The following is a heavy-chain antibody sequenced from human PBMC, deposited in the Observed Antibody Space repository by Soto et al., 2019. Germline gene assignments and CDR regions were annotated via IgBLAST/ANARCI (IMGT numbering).Heavy chain of an antibody. CDR2: IYYSGST. CDR3: ARQENGRGSGSYGGNDY. J-gene: IGHJ4*02. V-gene: IGHV4-39*01. CDR1: GGSISSSSYY. D-gene: IGHD3-10*01. Sequence: QLQLQESGPGLVKPSETLSLTCTVSGGSISSSSYYWGWIRQPPGKGLEWIGSIYYSGSTYYNPSLKSRVTISVDTSKNQFSLKLSSVTAADTAVYYCARQENGRGSGSYGGNDYWRQGTLVTVSS.